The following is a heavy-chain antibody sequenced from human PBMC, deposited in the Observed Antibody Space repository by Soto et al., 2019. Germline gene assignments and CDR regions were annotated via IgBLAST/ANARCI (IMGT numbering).Heavy chain of an antibody. D-gene: IGHD3-22*01. CDR2: INHSGST. V-gene: IGHV4-39*01. CDR1: DGSINSDSSY. CDR3: ARLGGYVSVGYYYLWDS. J-gene: IGHJ4*02. Sequence: SDTLSVTCLVPDGSINSDSSYWGWIRQPPGKGLEWIGVINHSGSTYHNLSLKGRVTMSVDASRNQFSLKLTSMTAADTAVYYCARLGGYVSVGYYYLWDSWGQGTLVTVSS.